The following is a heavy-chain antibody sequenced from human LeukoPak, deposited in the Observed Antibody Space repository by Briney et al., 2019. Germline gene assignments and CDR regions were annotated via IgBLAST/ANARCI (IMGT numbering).Heavy chain of an antibody. Sequence: EASVKVSCKASGGTFSSYAISWVRQAPGQGLEWMGGIIPIFGTANYAQKFQGRVTITADESTSTAYMELSSLRSEDTAVYYCARAPACSGGSCYIDCWGQGTLVTVSS. J-gene: IGHJ4*02. CDR3: ARAPACSGGSCYIDC. D-gene: IGHD2-15*01. CDR2: IIPIFGTA. V-gene: IGHV1-69*01. CDR1: GGTFSSYA.